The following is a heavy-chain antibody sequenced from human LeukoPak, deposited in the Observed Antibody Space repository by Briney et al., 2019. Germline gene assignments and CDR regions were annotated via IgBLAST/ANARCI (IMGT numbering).Heavy chain of an antibody. Sequence: PGGSLRLSCAASGFIFTNYAMNWVRQAPGEGLEWVSSISGNGDYTYYADSAKGRFALSRDNSKITLYLQMNSLRAEDTAVYYCAKEDRGGLVDFWGQGTLVTVSS. J-gene: IGHJ4*02. V-gene: IGHV3-23*01. CDR2: ISGNGDYT. CDR3: AKEDRGGLVDF. CDR1: GFIFTNYA.